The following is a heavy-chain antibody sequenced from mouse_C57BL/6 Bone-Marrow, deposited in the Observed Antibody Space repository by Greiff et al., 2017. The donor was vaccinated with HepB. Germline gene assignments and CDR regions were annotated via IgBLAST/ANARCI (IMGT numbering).Heavy chain of an antibody. Sequence: EVKLVESGGGLVQPGGSLSLSCAASGFTFTDYYMSWVRQPPGKALEWLGFIRNKANGYTTEYSASVEGRFTISRDNSQSILYLQMNALRAEDSATYYCAGNYYGSSYCAMDYWGQGTSVTVSS. D-gene: IGHD1-1*01. CDR3: AGNYYGSSYCAMDY. CDR1: GFTFTDYY. CDR2: IRNKANGYTT. J-gene: IGHJ4*01. V-gene: IGHV7-3*01.